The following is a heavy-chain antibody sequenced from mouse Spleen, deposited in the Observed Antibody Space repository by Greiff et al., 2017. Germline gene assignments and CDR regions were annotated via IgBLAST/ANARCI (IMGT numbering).Heavy chain of an antibody. D-gene: IGHD2-4*01. J-gene: IGHJ3*01. CDR3: VRGLYYDYDGGPWFAY. CDR2: IRSKSNNYAT. CDR1: GFSFNTYA. Sequence: EVKLMESGGGLVQPKGSLKLSCAASGFSFNTYAMNWVRQAPGKGLEWVARIRSKSNNYATYYADSVKDRFTISRDDSESMLYLQMNNLKTEDTAMYYCVRGLYYDYDGGPWFAYWGQGTLVTVSA. V-gene: IGHV10-1*01.